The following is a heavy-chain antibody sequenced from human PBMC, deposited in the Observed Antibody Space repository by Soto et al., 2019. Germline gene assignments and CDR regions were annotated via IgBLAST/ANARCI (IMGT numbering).Heavy chain of an antibody. Sequence: VQLVESGGGVVQPGRSLRLSCAASGFTFSSYGMHWVRQAPGKGLEWVAVIWYDGSNKYYADSVKGRFTISRDNSKNALYLQMNSLRAEDTAVYYCARVGGDNDWFDPWGQGTLVTVSS. V-gene: IGHV3-33*01. CDR3: ARVGGDNDWFDP. D-gene: IGHD2-21*01. CDR2: IWYDGSNK. J-gene: IGHJ5*02. CDR1: GFTFSSYG.